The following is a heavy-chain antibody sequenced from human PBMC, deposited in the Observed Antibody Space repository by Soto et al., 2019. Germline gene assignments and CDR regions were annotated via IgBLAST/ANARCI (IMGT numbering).Heavy chain of an antibody. J-gene: IGHJ4*02. CDR2: ISYDGSNK. D-gene: IGHD4-17*01. CDR1: GFTFSSYA. Sequence: QVQLVESGGGVVQPGRSLRLSCAASGFTFSSYAMHWVRQAPGKGMEWVAVISYDGSNKYYADSVKGRFTISRDNSKNTLYLPMNSLRAEDTAVYYCARATQTTRRRFDYWGEGTLVTVSS. V-gene: IGHV3-30-3*01. CDR3: ARATQTTRRRFDY.